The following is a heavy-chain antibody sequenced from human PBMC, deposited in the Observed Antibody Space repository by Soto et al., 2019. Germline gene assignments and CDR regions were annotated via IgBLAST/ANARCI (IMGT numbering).Heavy chain of an antibody. CDR3: AREIYGDYGFDY. CDR2: ISYDGSNK. D-gene: IGHD4-17*01. V-gene: IGHV3-30-3*01. Sequence: VVSGGGVVPPGRSLRLSCAASGFTFRTYAMHWVRQAPGKGLEWVTIISYDGSNKYYADSVKGRFTISRDNSKNMLYLQMNSLRAEDTAVYYCAREIYGDYGFDYWGQGALVTVSS. CDR1: GFTFRTYA. J-gene: IGHJ4*02.